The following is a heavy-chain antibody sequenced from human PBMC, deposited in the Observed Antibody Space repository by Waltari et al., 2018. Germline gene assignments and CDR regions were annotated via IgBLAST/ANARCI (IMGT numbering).Heavy chain of an antibody. D-gene: IGHD2-21*01. CDR2: IRFDGTDK. Sequence: QVQLVESGGGVVQPGESLRLSCAASGYPFSSDGIHWVRQAPGKGLEWVAFIRFDGTDKYYTDSVKGRFTIFRDNSKNTLYLQMNSLRVEDTAMYFCAKEGNCGGECYSDYWGQGALVTVSS. CDR3: AKEGNCGGECYSDY. J-gene: IGHJ4*02. V-gene: IGHV3-30*02. CDR1: GYPFSSDG.